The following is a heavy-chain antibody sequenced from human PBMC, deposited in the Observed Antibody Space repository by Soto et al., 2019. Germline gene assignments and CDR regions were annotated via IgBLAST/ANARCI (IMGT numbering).Heavy chain of an antibody. Sequence: GGSLRLSCAASGFTFSSYAMSWVRQAPGKGLEWVSAISGSGGSTYYADSVKGRFTISRDNSKNTLYLQMNSLRAEDTAVYYCAKFHYHSWGIAVPFDYWGQGTLVTVSS. J-gene: IGHJ4*02. CDR1: GFTFSSYA. V-gene: IGHV3-23*01. CDR3: AKFHYHSWGIAVPFDY. CDR2: ISGSGGST. D-gene: IGHD6-19*01.